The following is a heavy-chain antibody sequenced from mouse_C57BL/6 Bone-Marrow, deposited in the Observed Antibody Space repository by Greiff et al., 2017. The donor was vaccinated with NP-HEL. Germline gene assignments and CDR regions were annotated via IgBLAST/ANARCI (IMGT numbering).Heavy chain of an antibody. CDR2: INPNNGGT. CDR3: ARERDYEGFAY. D-gene: IGHD2-4*01. Sequence: VQLQQSGPELVKPGASVKISCKASGYTFTDYYMNWVKQSHGKSLEWIGDINPNNGGTSYNQKFKGKATLTVDKSSSTAYMELRSLTSEDSAVYYCARERDYEGFAYWGQGTLVTVSA. J-gene: IGHJ3*01. V-gene: IGHV1-26*01. CDR1: GYTFTDYY.